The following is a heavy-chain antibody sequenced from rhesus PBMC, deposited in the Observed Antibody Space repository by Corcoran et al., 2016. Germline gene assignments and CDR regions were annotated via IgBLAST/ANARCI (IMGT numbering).Heavy chain of an antibody. J-gene: IGHJ4*01. CDR1: GYSISSAYY. D-gene: IGHD3-28*01. CDR2: IGGSSGST. Sequence: QVQLQESGPGLVKPSETLSLTCAVSGYSISSAYYWCWIRQPPGKWLEWIGYIGGSSGSTSYNPSLQSRVTISKDTSKSQFSLKLSSVTAADTAVYYCTRLGAYYGQYFDYWGQGVLVTVSS. V-gene: IGHV4-99*01. CDR3: TRLGAYYGQYFDY.